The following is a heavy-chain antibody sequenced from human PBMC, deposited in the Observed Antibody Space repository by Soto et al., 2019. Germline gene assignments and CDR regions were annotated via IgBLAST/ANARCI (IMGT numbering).Heavy chain of an antibody. V-gene: IGHV3-74*01. J-gene: IGHJ5*02. CDR2: INSDGSST. Sequence: GGSLRLSCAASGFTFSSYWMHWVRQAPGKGPVWVSRINSDGSSTSYADSVKGRFTISRDNAKNTLYLQMNSLRAEDTAVYYCARRRRDGYNNLWGQGTLVTVSS. D-gene: IGHD5-12*01. CDR1: GFTFSSYW. CDR3: ARRRRDGYNNL.